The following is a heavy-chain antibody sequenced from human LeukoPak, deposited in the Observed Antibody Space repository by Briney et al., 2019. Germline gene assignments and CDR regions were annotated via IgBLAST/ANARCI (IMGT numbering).Heavy chain of an antibody. J-gene: IGHJ4*02. CDR1: GFTFSSYS. CDR3: ARVYQGVSLFDGIDY. D-gene: IGHD3-10*01. CDR2: ISTSSSYI. Sequence: GGSLRLSRAASGFTFSSYSMNWVRQAPGKGLEWVSSISTSSSYINYADSVKGRFTISGDNAKKSLYLQMNSLRAEDTAVYYCARVYQGVSLFDGIDYWGQGTLVTVSS. V-gene: IGHV3-21*01.